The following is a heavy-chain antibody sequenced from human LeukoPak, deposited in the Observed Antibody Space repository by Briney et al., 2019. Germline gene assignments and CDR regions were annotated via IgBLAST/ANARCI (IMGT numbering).Heavy chain of an antibody. CDR2: INHSGST. CDR3: ARGLSRPWFDP. V-gene: IGHV4-34*01. Sequence: SETLSLTCAVYGGSFSGYYWSWIRQPPGKGLEWIGEINHSGSTNYNPSLKSRVTISVDTSKNQFSLKLSSVTAADTAVYYCARGLSRPWFDPWGQGTLVTVPS. J-gene: IGHJ5*02. CDR1: GGSFSGYY. D-gene: IGHD3-16*01.